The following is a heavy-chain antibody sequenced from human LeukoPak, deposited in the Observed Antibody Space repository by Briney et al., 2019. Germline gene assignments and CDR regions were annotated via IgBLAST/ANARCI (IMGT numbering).Heavy chain of an antibody. J-gene: IGHJ4*02. Sequence: GGSLRPARAASGFTFSSYSMNWVRQAPGKGLEWISYVSYSSSTIYYADSVKGRFTISRDNAKNSLYLQMNSLRDEDTAVYYCARDAHRVWGVNPLDYWGQGTLVTVSS. D-gene: IGHD3-10*01. CDR1: GFTFSSYS. CDR3: ARDAHRVWGVNPLDY. V-gene: IGHV3-48*02. CDR2: VSYSSSTI.